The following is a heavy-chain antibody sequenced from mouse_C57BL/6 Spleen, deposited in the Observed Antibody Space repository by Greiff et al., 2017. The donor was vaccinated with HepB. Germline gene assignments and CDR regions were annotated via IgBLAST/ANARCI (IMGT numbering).Heavy chain of an antibody. V-gene: IGHV1-82*01. D-gene: IGHD2-3*01. CDR2: IYPGDGDT. CDR3: ARERRDGWSMDY. J-gene: IGHJ4*01. Sequence: VQLQESGPELVKPGASVKISCKASGYAFSSSWMNWVKQRPGKGLEWIGRIYPGDGDTNYNGKFKGKATLTADKSSSTAYMQLSSLTSEDSAVYFCARERRDGWSMDYWGQGTSVTVSS. CDR1: GYAFSSSW.